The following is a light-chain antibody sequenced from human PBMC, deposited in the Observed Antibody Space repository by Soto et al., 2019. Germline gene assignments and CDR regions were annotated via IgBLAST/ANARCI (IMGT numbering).Light chain of an antibody. CDR3: QPYNNWTPMT. CDR2: GES. Sequence: EIVVTQSPATLSVSPGERATLSCRASQSVSYNLAWYQQKPGQAPRLLIYGESTSATGIPARFSGSGSGTEFTLTISSLQSEDFAVYYCQPYNNWTPMTFGQGTRLEIK. J-gene: IGKJ5*01. V-gene: IGKV3-15*01. CDR1: QSVSYN.